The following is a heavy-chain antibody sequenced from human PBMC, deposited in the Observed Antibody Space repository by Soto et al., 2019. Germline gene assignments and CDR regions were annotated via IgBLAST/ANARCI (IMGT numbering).Heavy chain of an antibody. CDR3: AKGYCISTSCYALDY. D-gene: IGHD2-2*01. CDR1: GGTFSSYA. Sequence: QVQLVQSGAEVKKPGSSVKVSCKASGGTFSSYAISWVRQAPGQGLEWMGGIIPIFGTANYAQKFQGRVTITADESTSTAYMQLSSRRSEDTAVSYCAKGYCISTSCYALDYWGQGTLVTVSS. J-gene: IGHJ4*02. V-gene: IGHV1-69*12. CDR2: IIPIFGTA.